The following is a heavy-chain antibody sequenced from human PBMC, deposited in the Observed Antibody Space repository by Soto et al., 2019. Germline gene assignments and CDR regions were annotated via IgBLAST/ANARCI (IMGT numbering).Heavy chain of an antibody. J-gene: IGHJ4*02. CDR1: GDTFSSYS. CDR3: ANIQMASSGWYLWALDS. V-gene: IGHV1-69*06. D-gene: IGHD6-19*01. CDR2: IIPIYGTS. Sequence: QVQLVQSGAAVKKPGSSVKVSCKASGDTFSSYSISWVRQAPGQGLEWMGRIIPIYGTSNSAQKFQGRVTITADKSTSTTYMELSSLRSADTAVYYCANIQMASSGWYLWALDSWGQGTLATVSS.